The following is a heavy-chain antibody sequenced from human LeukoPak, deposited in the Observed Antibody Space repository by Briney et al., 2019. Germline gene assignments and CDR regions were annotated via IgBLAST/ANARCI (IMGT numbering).Heavy chain of an antibody. CDR3: ARHGGFRDIVVAPAARGPLGY. CDR1: GGSISSSSYY. Sequence: PSETLSLTCTVSGGSISSSSYYWGWIRQPPGKGLEWIGSIYYSGSTYYNPSLKSRVTISVDTSKNQFSLKLSSVTAADTAVYYCARHGGFRDIVVAPAARGPLGYWGQGTLVTVSS. D-gene: IGHD2-2*01. J-gene: IGHJ4*02. CDR2: IYYSGST. V-gene: IGHV4-39*01.